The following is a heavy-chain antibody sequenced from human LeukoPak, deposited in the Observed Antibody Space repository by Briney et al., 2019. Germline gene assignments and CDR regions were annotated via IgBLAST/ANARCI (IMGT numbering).Heavy chain of an antibody. Sequence: VAPVKVSCTASGYTFTSYDINWVRQATGQGLEWMGWMNPNSGNTGYAQKFQGRVTMTRNTSISTAYMELSSLRSEDTAVYYCARGSGYDYWFDPWGQGTLVTVSS. CDR3: ARGSGYDYWFDP. D-gene: IGHD5-12*01. J-gene: IGHJ5*02. CDR2: MNPNSGNT. CDR1: GYTFTSYD. V-gene: IGHV1-8*01.